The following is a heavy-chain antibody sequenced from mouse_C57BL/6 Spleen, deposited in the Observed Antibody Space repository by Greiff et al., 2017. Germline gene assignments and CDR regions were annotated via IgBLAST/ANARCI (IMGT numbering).Heavy chain of an antibody. V-gene: IGHV1-81*01. CDR3: ARWGFDYDAAAMDY. J-gene: IGHJ4*01. Sequence: QVQLQQSGAELARPGASVKLSCKASGYTFTSYGISWVKQRTGQGLEWIGEIYPRSGNTYYNEKFKGKATLTADKSSSTAYMELRSLTSEDSAVYFCARWGFDYDAAAMDYWGQGTSVTVSS. D-gene: IGHD2-4*01. CDR2: IYPRSGNT. CDR1: GYTFTSYG.